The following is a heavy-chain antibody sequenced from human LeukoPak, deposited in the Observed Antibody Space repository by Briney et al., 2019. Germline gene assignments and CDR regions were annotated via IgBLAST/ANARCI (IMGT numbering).Heavy chain of an antibody. CDR2: INHNGNVN. V-gene: IGHV3-7*03. CDR1: GFTFSSYW. CDR3: ARGGGLDV. D-gene: IGHD3-16*01. Sequence: GGSLRLSCAASGFTFSSYWMNWARQAPGKGLEWVASINHNGNVNYYVDSVKGRFTISRDNAKNSLYLQVSNLRAEDTAVYFCARGGGLDVWGQGATVTVSS. J-gene: IGHJ6*02.